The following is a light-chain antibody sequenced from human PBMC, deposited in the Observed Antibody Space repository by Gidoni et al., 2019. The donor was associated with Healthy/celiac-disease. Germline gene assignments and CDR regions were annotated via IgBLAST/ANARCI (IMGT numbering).Light chain of an antibody. V-gene: IGKV1-39*01. CDR2: AAS. CDR3: QQSYSTPPLT. J-gene: IGKJ4*01. Sequence: DIQMTQSPSSLSASVGDRVTIICRASQSISSYLNWYQQKPGKAPKLLIYAASRLQSGVPSRFSGSGSGTNFTLTISSLQPEDFATYYCQQSYSTPPLTFGGGTKVEIK. CDR1: QSISSY.